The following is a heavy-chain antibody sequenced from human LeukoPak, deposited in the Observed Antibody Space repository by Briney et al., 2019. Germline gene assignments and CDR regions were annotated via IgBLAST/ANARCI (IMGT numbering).Heavy chain of an antibody. CDR2: IYYSGST. Sequence: SETLSLTCTVSCGSISSGGYYWSWIRQHPGKGLEWIGYIYYSGSTYYNPSLKSRVTISVDTSKNQFSLKLSSVTAADTAVYYCARGRLAYCSSTSCYVGEDYYYGMDVWGQGTTVTVSS. J-gene: IGHJ6*02. CDR3: ARGRLAYCSSTSCYVGEDYYYGMDV. CDR1: CGSISSGGYY. V-gene: IGHV4-31*03. D-gene: IGHD2-2*01.